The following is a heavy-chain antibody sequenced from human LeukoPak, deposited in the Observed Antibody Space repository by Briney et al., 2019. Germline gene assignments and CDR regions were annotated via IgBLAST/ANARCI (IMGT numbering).Heavy chain of an antibody. CDR2: IYYSGST. CDR1: GGSISSGSYY. D-gene: IGHD5-12*01. V-gene: IGHV4-61*01. Sequence: SETLSLTCTVSGGSISSGSYYWIWIRQPPGKGLEGVGYIYYSGSTNYNPSLKSRVTISVDTSKNQSSLKLSSVTAADTAVYYCARGGYSSSDCWGQGTLVTVSS. CDR3: ARGGYSSSDC. J-gene: IGHJ4*02.